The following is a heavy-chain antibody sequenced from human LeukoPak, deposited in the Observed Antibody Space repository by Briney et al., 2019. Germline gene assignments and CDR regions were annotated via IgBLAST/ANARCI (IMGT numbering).Heavy chain of an antibody. J-gene: IGHJ4*02. D-gene: IGHD3-9*01. Sequence: PGGSLRLSCAASGFTFSSYGMHWVRQAPGKGLEWVAVISYDGSNKYYADSVKGRFTISRDNSKNTLYLQMNSLRAEDTAVYYCAKGSYYVILTGYTDYWGQGTLVTVSS. CDR1: GFTFSSYG. V-gene: IGHV3-30*18. CDR2: ISYDGSNK. CDR3: AKGSYYVILTGYTDY.